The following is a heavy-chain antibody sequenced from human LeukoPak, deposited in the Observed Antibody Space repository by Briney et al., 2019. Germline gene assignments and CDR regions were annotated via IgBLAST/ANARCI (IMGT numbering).Heavy chain of an antibody. CDR1: GGSISSSSYY. V-gene: IGHV4-39*01. Sequence: SETLSLTCTVSGGSISSSSYYWGWIRHPPGKGLEWIGSIYDSGSTYYNPSLNRRVTISVDTSKNQFSLKLSSVPAADTAVYYCARHVIAAAGSHAEYFQHWGQGTLVTVSS. D-gene: IGHD6-13*01. J-gene: IGHJ1*01. CDR2: IYDSGST. CDR3: ARHVIAAAGSHAEYFQH.